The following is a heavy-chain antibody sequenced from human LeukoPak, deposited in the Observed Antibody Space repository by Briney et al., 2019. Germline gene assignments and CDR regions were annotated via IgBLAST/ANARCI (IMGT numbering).Heavy chain of an antibody. CDR2: INHSGST. J-gene: IGHJ4*02. CDR3: ARSRSYYYDSSGYSY. CDR1: GGSFSGYY. V-gene: IGHV4-34*01. Sequence: SETLSLTCAVYGGSFSGYYWSWIRQPPGKGLEWIGEINHSGSTNYNPSLKSRVTISVDTSKNQFSLKLSPVTAADTAVYYCARSRSYYYDSSGYSYWGQGTLVTVSS. D-gene: IGHD3-22*01.